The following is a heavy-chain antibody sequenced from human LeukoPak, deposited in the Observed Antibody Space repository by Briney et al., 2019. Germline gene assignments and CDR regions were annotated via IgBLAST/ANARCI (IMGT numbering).Heavy chain of an antibody. J-gene: IGHJ6*03. D-gene: IGHD1-26*01. Sequence: SETLSLTCAVYGGSFSGYYWSWIRQPPGKGLEWIGEINHSGSTNYNPSLKSRVTISVDTSKNQFSLKLSSVTAADTAVYYCGGKVGATDDYYYYMDVWGKGTTVTVSS. CDR2: INHSGST. V-gene: IGHV4-34*01. CDR3: GGKVGATDDYYYYMDV. CDR1: GGSFSGYY.